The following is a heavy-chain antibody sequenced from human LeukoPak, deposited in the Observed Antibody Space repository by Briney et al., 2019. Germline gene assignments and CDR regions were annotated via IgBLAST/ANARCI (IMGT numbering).Heavy chain of an antibody. Sequence: ASVKVPRKASGYTFTGYYMHWLRQAPAQGLEWVGWINPNSGGTNYAQKFQGRVTMTRDTSISTAYMELSRLTSDDTAVYYCARIIAVAGTNFDYWGQGTLVTVSS. CDR2: INPNSGGT. D-gene: IGHD6-19*01. CDR1: GYTFTGYY. J-gene: IGHJ4*02. CDR3: ARIIAVAGTNFDY. V-gene: IGHV1-2*02.